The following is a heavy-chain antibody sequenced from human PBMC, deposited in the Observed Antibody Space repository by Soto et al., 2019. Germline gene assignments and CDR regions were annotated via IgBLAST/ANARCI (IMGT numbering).Heavy chain of an antibody. CDR2: IYYSGST. CDR3: ANQAAYYYDSSGYPDY. Sequence: QLQLQESGPGLVKPSETLSLTCTVSGGSISSSSYYWGWIRQPPGKGLEWIGSIYYSGSTYYNPSLKSRVTISVDTSKNQFSLKLSSVTAADTAVYYCANQAAYYYDSSGYPDYWGQGTLVTVSS. CDR1: GGSISSSSYY. J-gene: IGHJ4*02. D-gene: IGHD3-22*01. V-gene: IGHV4-39*01.